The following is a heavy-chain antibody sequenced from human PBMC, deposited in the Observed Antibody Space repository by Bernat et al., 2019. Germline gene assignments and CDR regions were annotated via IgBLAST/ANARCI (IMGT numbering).Heavy chain of an antibody. CDR3: ARVPVYDYIWGSYHPLDY. Sequence: QVQLQESGPGLVKPSQTLSLTCTVSGGSISSGGYYWSWIRQHPGKGMEWIGYIYYSGSTYYNPSLKSRVTISVDTSKNQFSLKLSSVTAADTAVYYCARVPVYDYIWGSYHPLDYWGQGTLVTVSS. CDR2: IYYSGST. V-gene: IGHV4-31*03. J-gene: IGHJ4*02. D-gene: IGHD3-16*01. CDR1: GGSISSGGYY.